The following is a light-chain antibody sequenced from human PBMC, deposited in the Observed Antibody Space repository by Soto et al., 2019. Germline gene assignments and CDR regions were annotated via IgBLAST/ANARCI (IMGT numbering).Light chain of an antibody. CDR3: QQSYSTPRIT. CDR1: QTISSW. J-gene: IGKJ5*01. Sequence: DIQMTQSPSTLSGSVGDRVTITCRASQTISSWLAWYQQKPGKAPKLLIYAASSLQSGVPSGFSGSGSGTDFTLTISSLQPEDFATYYCQQSYSTPRITFGQGTRLE. V-gene: IGKV1-39*01. CDR2: AAS.